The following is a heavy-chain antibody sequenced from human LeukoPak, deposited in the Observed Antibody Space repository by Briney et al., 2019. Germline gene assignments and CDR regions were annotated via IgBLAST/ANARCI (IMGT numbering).Heavy chain of an antibody. CDR2: IFYSGST. CDR1: GASISSSSYY. J-gene: IGHJ4*02. CDR3: ARLRPEGAAGSPDY. D-gene: IGHD6-13*01. Sequence: PSETLSLTCTVSGASISSSSYYWDWILHPPGKGLEWIGSIFYSGSTYYNPSLKSRVTIFVDTSKNQFSLKLSSVTAADTAVYYCARLRPEGAAGSPDYWGQGTLVTVSS. V-gene: IGHV4-39*01.